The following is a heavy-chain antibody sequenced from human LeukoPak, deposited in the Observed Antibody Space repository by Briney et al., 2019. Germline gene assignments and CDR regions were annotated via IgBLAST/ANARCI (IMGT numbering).Heavy chain of an antibody. CDR1: GYSFSIYG. D-gene: IGHD4-17*01. Sequence: ASVKVSCKASGYSFSIYGITWARQAPGQGLEYLGWISASDGTTNYAQKVQDRVTMTTDTSTSTDYLELRSLRSEDTAVYYCARCGAAVTTHFSHWGQGTLVTVSP. V-gene: IGHV1-18*01. CDR2: ISASDGTT. J-gene: IGHJ4*02. CDR3: ARCGAAVTTHFSH.